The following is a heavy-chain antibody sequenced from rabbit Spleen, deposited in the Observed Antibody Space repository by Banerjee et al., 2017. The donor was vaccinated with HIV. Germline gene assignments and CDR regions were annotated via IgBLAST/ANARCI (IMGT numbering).Heavy chain of an antibody. Sequence: QEQLEESGGDLVKPEGSLTLTCTASGFSFSSSYWMCWVRQAPGKGLEWIGCIESGSSGFTYLASWAKGRHTISKPSSTTVTLEMTSLTAADTATYFCARDLTGVIGWNFGWWGPGTLVTVS. CDR1: GFSFSSSYW. V-gene: IGHV1S45*01. CDR3: ARDLTGVIGWNFGW. D-gene: IGHD4-1*01. J-gene: IGHJ6*01. CDR2: IESGSSGFT.